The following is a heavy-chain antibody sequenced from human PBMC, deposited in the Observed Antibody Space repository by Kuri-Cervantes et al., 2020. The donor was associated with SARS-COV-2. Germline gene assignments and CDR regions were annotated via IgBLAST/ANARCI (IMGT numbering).Heavy chain of an antibody. V-gene: IGHV4-34*01. J-gene: IGHJ5*02. D-gene: IGHD3-3*01. Sequence: GSLRLSCAVYGGSFSGYYWSWIRQPPGKGLEWIGEINHSGSTNYNPSLKSRVTISVDTSKNQFSLKLSSVTAADTAVYYCAREVEARDGYYVGLDWFDPWGQGTLVTVSS. CDR1: GGSFSGYY. CDR2: INHSGST. CDR3: AREVEARDGYYVGLDWFDP.